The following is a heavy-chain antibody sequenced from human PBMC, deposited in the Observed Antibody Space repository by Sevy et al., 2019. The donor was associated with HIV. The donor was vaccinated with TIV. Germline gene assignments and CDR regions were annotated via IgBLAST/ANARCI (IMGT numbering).Heavy chain of an antibody. CDR1: GFTFSDYY. J-gene: IGHJ6*03. CDR3: ARGRGCSSTSCTYYYYYYMDV. V-gene: IGHV3-11*06. CDR2: ISSSSSYT. Sequence: GGSLRLSCAASGFTFSDYYMSWIRQAPGKGLEWVSYISSSSSYTNYADSVKGRFTISRDNAKNSLYLQMNSLRAEDTAVHYCARGRGCSSTSCTYYYYYYMDVWGKGTTVTVSS. D-gene: IGHD2-2*01.